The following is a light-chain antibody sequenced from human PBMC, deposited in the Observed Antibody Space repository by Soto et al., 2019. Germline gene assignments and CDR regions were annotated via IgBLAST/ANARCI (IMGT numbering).Light chain of an antibody. J-gene: IGKJ5*01. CDR3: MQALQTPIT. V-gene: IGKV2-28*01. CDR2: LGS. Sequence: DIVMTQSPLSLPVTPGEPASISCRSSQSLLFSNGYNYLDWYLQKPGQSPQLLMYLGSTRASGVPDRFSGSGSATDFTLKISRVEAEDVGVYYCMQALQTPITFGQGTRLEIK. CDR1: QSLLFSNGYNY.